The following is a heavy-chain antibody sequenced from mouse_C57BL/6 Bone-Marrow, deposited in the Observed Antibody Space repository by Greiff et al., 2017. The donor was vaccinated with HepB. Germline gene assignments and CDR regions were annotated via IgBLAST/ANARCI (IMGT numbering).Heavy chain of an antibody. D-gene: IGHD4-1*01. CDR2: IDPENGDT. V-gene: IGHV14-4*01. Sequence: EVQLQQSGAELVRPGASVKLSCTASGFNIKDDYMHWVKQRPEQGLEWIGWIDPENGDTEYASKFQGKATITADTSYNTAYRQLSSLTSEDTPVYYCTLGRFAYWGQGTLVTVSA. CDR3: TLGRFAY. CDR1: GFNIKDDY. J-gene: IGHJ3*01.